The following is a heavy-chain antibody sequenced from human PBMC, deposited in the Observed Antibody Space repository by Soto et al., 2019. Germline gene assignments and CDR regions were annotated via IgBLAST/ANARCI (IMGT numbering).Heavy chain of an antibody. CDR2: ISAYNGNT. D-gene: IGHD3-3*01. CDR1: GYTFTSYG. CDR3: AGGGDRHYDFWSGYRGIYYYYYGMDV. V-gene: IGHV1-18*01. J-gene: IGHJ6*02. Sequence: GESLKISCKGSGYTFTSYGISWVRQAPGQGLEWMGWISAYNGNTNYAQKLQGRVTMTTDTSTSTAYMELRSLRSDDTAVYYCAGGGDRHYDFWSGYRGIYYYYYGMDVWGQGTTVTVSS.